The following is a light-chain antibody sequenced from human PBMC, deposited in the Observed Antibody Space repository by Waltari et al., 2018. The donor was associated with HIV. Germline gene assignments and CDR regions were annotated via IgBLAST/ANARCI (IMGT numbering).Light chain of an antibody. V-gene: IGKV3-15*01. CDR2: GAS. Sequence: EVVMTQSPATLSVSPVERATLSCRASQNIANNLTWNQQKPGQPPRLLIFGASTRATGIPARFSGSGSGTEFTLTISSLQSEDFAVYYCQQYNKWPWTFGQGTRVEIK. CDR3: QQYNKWPWT. CDR1: QNIANN. J-gene: IGKJ1*01.